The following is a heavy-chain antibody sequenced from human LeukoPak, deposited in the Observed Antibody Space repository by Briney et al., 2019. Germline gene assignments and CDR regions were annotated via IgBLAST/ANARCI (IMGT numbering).Heavy chain of an antibody. J-gene: IGHJ6*02. CDR2: INHSGST. D-gene: IGHD3-9*01. CDR3: ARGRYDILTGYYYYYYYGMDV. V-gene: IGHV4-34*01. CDR1: GFTFSSYA. Sequence: PGGSPRLSCAASGFTFSSYAMSWVRQPPGKGLEWIGEINHSGSTNYNPSLKSRVTISVDTSKNQFSLKLSSVTAADTAVYYCARGRYDILTGYYYYYYYGMDVWGQGTTVTVSS.